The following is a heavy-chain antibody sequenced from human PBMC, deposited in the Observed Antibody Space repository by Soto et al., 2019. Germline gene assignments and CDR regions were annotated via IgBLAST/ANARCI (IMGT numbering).Heavy chain of an antibody. D-gene: IGHD5-18*01. CDR1: GACVSSGSYY. Sequence: PSETLSLTCTVSGACVSSGSYYWSWIRQPPGKGLEWIGYIYYSGSTSYNPSLKSRVTISLDTSKNQFSLKLSSVTAADTAVYYCAGRYSYGKRLPFDSWGQGTLVTVSS. CDR2: IYYSGST. J-gene: IGHJ4*02. V-gene: IGHV4-61*01. CDR3: AGRYSYGKRLPFDS.